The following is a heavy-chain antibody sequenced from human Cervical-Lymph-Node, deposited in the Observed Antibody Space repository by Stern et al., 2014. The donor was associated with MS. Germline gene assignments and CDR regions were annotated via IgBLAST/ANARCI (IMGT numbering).Heavy chain of an antibody. CDR1: GFTFSSYT. CDR2: ISTASSFI. Sequence: EVQLVESVAGLVKPGGSLRLSCTGSGFTFSSYTLNLVRHLPGQGLGWVSSISTASSFIHYEDSVKGRFTISRDNSKNTVYLQMNSQRAEDTALYYCARQKGTGEKGMDVWGQGTTVTVSS. V-gene: IGHV3-21*01. CDR3: ARQKGTGEKGMDV. J-gene: IGHJ6*02. D-gene: IGHD3-10*01.